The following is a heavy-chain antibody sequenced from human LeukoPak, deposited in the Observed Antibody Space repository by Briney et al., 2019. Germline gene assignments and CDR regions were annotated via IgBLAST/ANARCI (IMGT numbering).Heavy chain of an antibody. J-gene: IGHJ4*02. Sequence: QTGGSLRLSCAASGFTFSGSAMHWVRQASGKGLEWVGRIRNKANSYATTYAASVKGRFTISRDDSKNTAYLQMNSPKTEDTAVYYCTTTTVTLDYWGQGTLVTVSS. D-gene: IGHD4-17*01. CDR2: IRNKANSYAT. V-gene: IGHV3-73*01. CDR3: TTTTVTLDY. CDR1: GFTFSGSA.